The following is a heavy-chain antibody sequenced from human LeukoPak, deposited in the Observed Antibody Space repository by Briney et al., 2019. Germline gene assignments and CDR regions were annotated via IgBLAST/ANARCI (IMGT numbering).Heavy chain of an antibody. D-gene: IGHD1-26*01. J-gene: IGHJ4*02. CDR1: GFTFSTSG. Sequence: GGSLRLSCAASGFTFSTSGMHWVRQAPGKGLEWVAVISYDGSNKYYADSVKGRFTISRANSRNTLSLQMNSLRAEDTAVYYCAKLVGATNFDYWGQGTLVTVSS. CDR3: AKLVGATNFDY. CDR2: ISYDGSNK. V-gene: IGHV3-30*18.